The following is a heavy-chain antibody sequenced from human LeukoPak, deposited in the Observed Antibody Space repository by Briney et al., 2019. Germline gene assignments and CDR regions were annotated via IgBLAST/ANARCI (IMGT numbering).Heavy chain of an antibody. CDR2: IKHDGSEK. CDR3: ARDNGVVHGVYYMDV. V-gene: IGHV3-7*01. J-gene: IGHJ6*03. D-gene: IGHD3-3*01. Sequence: PGGSLRLSRAASGFTFSNYWMTWVRQAPGKGLEWVADIKHDGSEKLYVNSVRGRFTISRDNAKMSLFLQMNSLRAEDTAVYYCARDNGVVHGVYYMDVWGKGTTVTVS. CDR1: GFTFSNYW.